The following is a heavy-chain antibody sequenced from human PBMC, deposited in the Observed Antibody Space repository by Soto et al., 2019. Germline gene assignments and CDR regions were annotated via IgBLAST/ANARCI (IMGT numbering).Heavy chain of an antibody. Sequence: EVQLVESGGDLVQPGGSLRLSCAASGFTFSGHGMHWVRQVPGKGLEWVSRINTDGGSSAYADSVKGRFTISRDNAKNTLSLQMNGLRAEDTAVYYCAREAGYCSRTSCYRRAFDTWGQGTTVTVSS. J-gene: IGHJ3*02. CDR1: GFTFSGHG. V-gene: IGHV3-74*03. CDR3: AREAGYCSRTSCYRRAFDT. CDR2: INTDGGSS. D-gene: IGHD2-2*01.